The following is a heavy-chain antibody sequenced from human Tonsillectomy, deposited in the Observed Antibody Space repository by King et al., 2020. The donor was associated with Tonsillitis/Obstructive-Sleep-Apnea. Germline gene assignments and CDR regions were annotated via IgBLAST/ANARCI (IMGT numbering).Heavy chain of an antibody. J-gene: IGHJ3*02. CDR3: AKDSLQLTTFWDGAFDI. CDR2: ISGDGGST. D-gene: IGHD3-9*01. CDR1: GFTFDDYA. Sequence: VQLVESGGGVVQPGGSLRLSCAASGFTFDDYAMHWVRQAPGKGLEWVSLISGDGGSTYYADSVKGGFTISRDNSKNSLYLQMNSLRTEDTALYYCAKDSLQLTTFWDGAFDIWGQGTLVTVSS. V-gene: IGHV3-43*02.